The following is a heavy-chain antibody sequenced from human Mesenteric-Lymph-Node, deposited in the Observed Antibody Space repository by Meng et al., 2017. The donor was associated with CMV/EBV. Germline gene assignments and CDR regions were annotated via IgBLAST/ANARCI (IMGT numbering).Heavy chain of an antibody. J-gene: IGHJ5*02. V-gene: IGHV1-69*01. CDR3: ASVDGDYAQNWFDP. D-gene: IGHD4-17*01. CDR2: IIPIFGSA. CDR1: GGTFRDYN. Sequence: KAYGGTFRDYNIMWVRQAHGQGLEWVGGIIPIFGSAYSAQKLQGRVTITADELGSTAYLELSNLRSEDTAVYYCASVDGDYAQNWFDPWGQGTLVTVSS.